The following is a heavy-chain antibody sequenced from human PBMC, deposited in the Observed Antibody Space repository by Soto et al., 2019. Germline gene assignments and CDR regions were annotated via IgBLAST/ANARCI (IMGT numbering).Heavy chain of an antibody. D-gene: IGHD2-8*01. Sequence: SEILSLTCTVSGGSIGSYYGSWIRQPPGKGLEWIGYIYYSGSTNYNPSLKSRVTISVDTSKNQFSLKLSSVTVADTAVYYCARTLYSLDPWGQGTLVTVSS. V-gene: IGHV4-59*01. CDR2: IYYSGST. J-gene: IGHJ5*02. CDR1: GGSIGSYY. CDR3: ARTLYSLDP.